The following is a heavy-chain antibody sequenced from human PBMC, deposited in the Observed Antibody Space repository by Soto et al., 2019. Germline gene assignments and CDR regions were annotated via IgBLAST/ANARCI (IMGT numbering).Heavy chain of an antibody. CDR1: GGSISSYY. J-gene: IGHJ2*01. Sequence: QVQLQESGPGLVKPSETLSLTCSVSGGSISSYYWSWIRQPPGKGLEWIGYIYYTGSTNYNPSLTSRVTISVDTSKLQFSLQLSSVTAADTAVYYCAIFNWYFDLWGRGTLVTVSS. CDR3: AIFNWYFDL. CDR2: IYYTGST. V-gene: IGHV4-59*01.